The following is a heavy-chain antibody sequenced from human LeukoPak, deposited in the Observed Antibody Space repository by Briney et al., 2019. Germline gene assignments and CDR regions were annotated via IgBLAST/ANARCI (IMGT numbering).Heavy chain of an antibody. J-gene: IGHJ4*02. CDR1: GVSISGYY. D-gene: IGHD3-10*01. V-gene: IGHV4-4*09. CDR3: ARRRGDFGEGEYDY. CDR2: IHTSGIT. Sequence: SETLSLTCTVSGVSISGYYWNWLRQPPGKGLKWIGYIHTSGITDSNPSPTSRVTISVDTSNSQFSLTLTSVTAADAAVYYCARRRGDFGEGEYDYWGQGALVTVSS.